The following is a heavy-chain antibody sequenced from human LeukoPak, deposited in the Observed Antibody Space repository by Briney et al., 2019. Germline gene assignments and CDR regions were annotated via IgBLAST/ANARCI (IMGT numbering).Heavy chain of an antibody. CDR2: IWYGGSSK. D-gene: IGHD4-17*01. Sequence: GGSLRLSCAASGFTFSNYGMHWVRQAPGKGLEWVAVIWYGGSSKYNADSVRGRFTISRDNSKNTLYVQMDSLRAEDTAVYYCARSTAVTTGGLDYWGQGTLVTVSS. J-gene: IGHJ4*02. CDR3: ARSTAVTTGGLDY. V-gene: IGHV3-33*03. CDR1: GFTFSNYG.